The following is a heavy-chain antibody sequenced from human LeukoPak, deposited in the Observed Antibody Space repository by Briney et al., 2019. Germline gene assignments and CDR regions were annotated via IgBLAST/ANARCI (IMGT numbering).Heavy chain of an antibody. D-gene: IGHD3-10*01. CDR1: GFTFSSYA. Sequence: RGPLRLSCAASGFTFSSYAMSRVRQAPGKGLEWVSAISGSGGSTYYADSVKGRFTISRDNSKNTLYLQMNSLRAEDTAVYYCAKDPQRGGNWFDPWGQGTLVTVSS. CDR2: ISGSGGST. CDR3: AKDPQRGGNWFDP. J-gene: IGHJ5*02. V-gene: IGHV3-23*01.